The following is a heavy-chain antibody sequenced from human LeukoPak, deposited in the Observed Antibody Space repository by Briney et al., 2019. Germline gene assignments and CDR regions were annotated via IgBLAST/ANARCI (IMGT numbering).Heavy chain of an antibody. CDR2: IYYSGST. D-gene: IGHD3-10*01. V-gene: IGHV4-39*07. J-gene: IGHJ4*02. Sequence: SETLSLTCTVSGGSISSSSYYWGWIRQPPGKGLEWIGSIYYSGSTYYNPSLKSRVTISVDTSKNQFSLKLSSVTAADTAVYYCARTFGDHWGQGTLVTVSS. CDR1: GGSISSSSYY. CDR3: ARTFGDH.